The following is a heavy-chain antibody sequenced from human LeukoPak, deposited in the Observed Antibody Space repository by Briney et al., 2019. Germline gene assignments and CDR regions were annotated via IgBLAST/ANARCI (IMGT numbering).Heavy chain of an antibody. J-gene: IGHJ6*02. D-gene: IGHD3-10*01. CDR2: IKSKTDGGTT. V-gene: IGHV3-15*07. CDR3: TTESRMVRGLLLWYYGMDV. Sequence: GGSLRLSCAASGFTFSNAWMNWVRQAPGKGLEWVGRIKSKTDGGTTDYAAPVKGRFTISRDDSKNTLYLQMNSLKTEDTAVYYCTTESRMVRGLLLWYYGMDVWGQGTTVTVSS. CDR1: GFTFSNAW.